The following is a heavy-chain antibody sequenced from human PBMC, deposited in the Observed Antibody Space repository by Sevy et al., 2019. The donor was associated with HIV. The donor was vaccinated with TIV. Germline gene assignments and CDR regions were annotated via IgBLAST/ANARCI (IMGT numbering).Heavy chain of an antibody. CDR2: IYYSGST. Sequence: SETLSLTCTVSGGSISSSSYYWGWIRQPPGKGLEWIGSIYYSGSTYYNPSLKSRVTISVDTSKNQFSLKLSSVTAADTTVYYCARHKYGSSWYPHWFDPWGQRTLVTVSS. D-gene: IGHD6-13*01. J-gene: IGHJ5*02. CDR1: GGSISSSSYY. CDR3: ARHKYGSSWYPHWFDP. V-gene: IGHV4-39*01.